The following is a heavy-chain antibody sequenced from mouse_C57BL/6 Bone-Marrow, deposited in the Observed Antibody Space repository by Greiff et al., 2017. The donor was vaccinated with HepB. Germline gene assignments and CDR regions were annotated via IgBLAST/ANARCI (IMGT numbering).Heavy chain of an antibody. CDR3: ARSPLITTVGGDY. J-gene: IGHJ4*01. CDR1: GYTFTSYW. Sequence: VQLQQSGAELVKPGASVKMSCKASGYTFTSYWITWVKQRPGQGLEWIGDIYPGSGSTNYNEKFKSKATLTVDTSSSTAYMQLSSLTSEDSAVYYCARSPLITTVGGDYWGQGTSVTVSS. D-gene: IGHD1-1*01. CDR2: IYPGSGST. V-gene: IGHV1-55*01.